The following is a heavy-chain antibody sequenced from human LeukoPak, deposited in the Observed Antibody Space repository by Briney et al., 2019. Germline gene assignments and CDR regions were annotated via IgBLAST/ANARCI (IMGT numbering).Heavy chain of an antibody. CDR1: GGSISSYY. V-gene: IGHV4-59*01. CDR2: IYYSGST. D-gene: IGHD1-1*01. J-gene: IGHJ3*02. CDR3: ARESRTGDDAFDI. Sequence: SETLSLTCTVSGGSISSYYWSWIRQPPGKGLEWIGYIYYSGSTNYNPSLTSRVTISVDTSKNQFSLKLSSVTAADTAVYYCARESRTGDDAFDIWGQGTMVTVSS.